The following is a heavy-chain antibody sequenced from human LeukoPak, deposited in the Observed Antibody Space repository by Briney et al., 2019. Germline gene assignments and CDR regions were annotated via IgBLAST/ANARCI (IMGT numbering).Heavy chain of an antibody. CDR1: GFTVSSNS. D-gene: IGHD6-19*01. V-gene: IGHV3-53*01. Sequence: GGSLRLSCTVSGFTVSSNSMSWVRQAPGKGLEWVSFIYSDNTHYSDSVKGRFTISRDNSKNTLYLQMNSLRAEDTAVYYCARGTGSGWYTYFDYWGQGTLVTVSS. J-gene: IGHJ4*02. CDR2: IYSDNT. CDR3: ARGTGSGWYTYFDY.